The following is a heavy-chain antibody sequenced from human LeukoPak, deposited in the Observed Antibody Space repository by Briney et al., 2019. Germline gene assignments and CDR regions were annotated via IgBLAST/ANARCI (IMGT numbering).Heavy chain of an antibody. D-gene: IGHD3-16*01. J-gene: IGHJ5*02. CDR2: IGGRGGST. CDR1: GFICSDFT. Sequence: PGGSLRLSCAASGFICSDFTMTWVRQAPGKGPEWVSAIGGRGGSTYYADSLGGRFTISRDNSKDMVYLQMNSLKVEDTATYYCGKEGGAWGQGTKVTVSS. CDR3: GKEGGA. V-gene: IGHV3-23*01.